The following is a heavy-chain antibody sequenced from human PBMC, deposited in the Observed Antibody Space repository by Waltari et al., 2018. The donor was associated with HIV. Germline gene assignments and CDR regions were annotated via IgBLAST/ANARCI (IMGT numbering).Heavy chain of an antibody. Sequence: QLQLQESGPGLVKPSETLSLTCTVSGGSISSSSYYWGWIRQPPGKGLEWIGSIYYSGSTYYNPSLKSRVTKSVDTSKNQFSLKLSSVTAADTAVYYCARWIYYDSSGYYYVAWEDYWGQGTLVTVSS. V-gene: IGHV4-39*07. CDR2: IYYSGST. CDR1: GGSISSSSYY. CDR3: ARWIYYDSSGYYYVAWEDY. J-gene: IGHJ4*02. D-gene: IGHD3-22*01.